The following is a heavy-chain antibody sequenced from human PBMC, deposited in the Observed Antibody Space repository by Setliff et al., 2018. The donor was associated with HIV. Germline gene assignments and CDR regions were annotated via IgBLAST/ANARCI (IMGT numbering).Heavy chain of an antibody. CDR2: VSRDSNNI. Sequence: QPGGSLRLSCAASGFTFSTYAMNWVRQTSGKGLEWVAYVSRDSNNIYYADSVKGRFTISRDNARNSLYLQMSSLTAEDTGLYYCAKERWGPPVEFRGQGTLVTVSS. V-gene: IGHV3-48*01. D-gene: IGHD2-15*01. J-gene: IGHJ4*02. CDR1: GFTFSTYA. CDR3: AKERWGPPVEF.